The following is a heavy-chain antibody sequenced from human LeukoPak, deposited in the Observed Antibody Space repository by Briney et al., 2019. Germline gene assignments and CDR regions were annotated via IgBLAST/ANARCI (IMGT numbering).Heavy chain of an antibody. CDR3: ASVDELELRVLDY. V-gene: IGHV4-34*01. J-gene: IGHJ4*02. CDR2: INHSGST. D-gene: IGHD1-7*01. Sequence: SETLSLTCAVYGGSFSGYYWSWIGQPPGKGLEWIGEINHSGSTNYNPSLKSRVTISVDTSKNQCSLKLSSVTAADTAVYYCASVDELELRVLDYWGQGTLVTVSS. CDR1: GGSFSGYY.